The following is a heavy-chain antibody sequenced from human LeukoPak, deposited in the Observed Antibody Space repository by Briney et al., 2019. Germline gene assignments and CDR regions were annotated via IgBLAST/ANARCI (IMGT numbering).Heavy chain of an antibody. Sequence: GGSLRLSCVASGFTFGDVVMSWVRQAPGKGLEWVSAISYNGASTDHADSVKGRFAIPRDNSKNTLYLQMNSLRAEDTAVYYCARRTGGAKDYWGQGTQVTVSS. J-gene: IGHJ4*02. D-gene: IGHD7-27*01. CDR2: ISYNGAST. V-gene: IGHV3-23*01. CDR1: GFTFGDVV. CDR3: ARRTGGAKDY.